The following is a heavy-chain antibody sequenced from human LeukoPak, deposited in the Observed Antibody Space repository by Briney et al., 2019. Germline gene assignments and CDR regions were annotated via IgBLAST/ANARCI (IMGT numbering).Heavy chain of an antibody. V-gene: IGHV4-34*01. CDR2: INHSGST. Sequence: SETLSLTCAVYGGSFSGYYWSWIRQPPGKGLEWIGEINHSGSTNYNPSLKSRVTISVDTSKNQFSLKLSSVTAADTAVYCCASRTHTYYYDSSGYPFDYWGQGTLVTVSS. CDR3: ASRTHTYYYDSSGYPFDY. CDR1: GGSFSGYY. J-gene: IGHJ4*02. D-gene: IGHD3-22*01.